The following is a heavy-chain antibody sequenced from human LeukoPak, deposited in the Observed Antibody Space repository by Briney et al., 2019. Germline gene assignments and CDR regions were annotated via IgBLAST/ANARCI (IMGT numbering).Heavy chain of an antibody. CDR2: IIPIFGTA. J-gene: IGHJ5*02. CDR3: ARVSRWQPGGGWFDP. Sequence: ASVKVSCKASGGTFSSYAISWVRQAPGQGLEWMGGIIPIFGTANYAQKFQGRVTITTDESTSTAYMELSSLRSEDTAVYYCARVSRWQPGGGWFDPWGQGTLVTVSS. V-gene: IGHV1-69*05. CDR1: GGTFSSYA. D-gene: IGHD2-15*01.